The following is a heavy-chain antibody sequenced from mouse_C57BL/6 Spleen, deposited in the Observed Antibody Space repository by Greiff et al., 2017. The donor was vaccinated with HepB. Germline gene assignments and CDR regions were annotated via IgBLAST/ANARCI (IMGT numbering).Heavy chain of an antibody. V-gene: IGHV1-26*01. CDR2: INPNNGGT. J-gene: IGHJ3*01. Sequence: EVQLQQSGPELVKPGASVKISCKASGYTFTDYYMNWVKQSHGKSLEWIGDINPNNGGTSYNQKFKGKATLTVDKSSSTAYMELRSLASEDSAVYYGARSGDSNWGQGTLVTVSA. CDR1: GYTFTDYY. CDR3: ARSGDSN. D-gene: IGHD2-5*01.